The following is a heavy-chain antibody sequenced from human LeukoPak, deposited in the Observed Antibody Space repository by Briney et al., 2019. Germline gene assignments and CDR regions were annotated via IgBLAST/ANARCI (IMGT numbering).Heavy chain of an antibody. V-gene: IGHV3-48*01. CDR1: GFTFSSYS. D-gene: IGHD5-24*01. Sequence: GGSLRLSCAASGFTFSSYSMNWVRQAPGKGLEWVSYISSSSSTIYYADSVKGRFTISRDNAKNSLYLQMNSLRAEDTAVYYCARLRWLHHWYFDLWGRGTLVTVSS. CDR2: ISSSSSTI. J-gene: IGHJ2*01. CDR3: ARLRWLHHWYFDL.